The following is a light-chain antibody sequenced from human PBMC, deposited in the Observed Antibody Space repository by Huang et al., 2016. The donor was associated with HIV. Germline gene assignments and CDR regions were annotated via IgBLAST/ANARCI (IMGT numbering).Light chain of an antibody. CDR3: MQALQTPRT. CDR1: QSLLHSNGYNY. V-gene: IGKV2-28*01. Sequence: DIVMTQSPLSLPVTPGEPASISCRSSQSLLHSNGYNYLDWYLQKPGQSPQLLSYLGSNRSAVVPDSVSCSGSGTDCTLKITRVEADGVGIYYCMQALQTPRTFGQGTKVEI. CDR2: LGS. J-gene: IGKJ1*01.